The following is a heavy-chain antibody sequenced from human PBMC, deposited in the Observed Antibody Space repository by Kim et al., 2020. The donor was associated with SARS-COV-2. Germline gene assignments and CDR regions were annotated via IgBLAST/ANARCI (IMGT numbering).Heavy chain of an antibody. J-gene: IGHJ6*04. D-gene: IGHD2-2*02. CDR3: ARGRAGVVPGAILGIGPHYAYYVMDV. V-gene: IGHV4-34*01. Sequence: SETLSLTCAVYGGSFSGYHWSWIREPPGKGLEWIGEINHSGSTNYNPSLKSRVTISIDTSKNQFSLKLTSVTAADTALYYCARGRAGVVPGAILGIGPHYAYYVMDVWGAGTTVTVSS. CDR2: INHSGST. CDR1: GGSFSGYH.